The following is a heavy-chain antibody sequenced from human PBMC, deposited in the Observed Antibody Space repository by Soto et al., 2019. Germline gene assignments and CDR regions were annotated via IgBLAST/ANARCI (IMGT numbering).Heavy chain of an antibody. CDR2: IYPGDSDT. J-gene: IGHJ6*02. CDR3: ARRTGTTGYYYGMDV. CDR1: GYSFTSYW. Sequence: PGESLKISCKGSGYSFTSYWIVRVRQMPGKGLEWMGIIYPGDSDTRYSPSFQGQVSISADKSISTAYLQWSSLKASDTAIYYCARRTGTTGYYYGMDVWGQGTTVTVSS. V-gene: IGHV5-51*01. D-gene: IGHD1-7*01.